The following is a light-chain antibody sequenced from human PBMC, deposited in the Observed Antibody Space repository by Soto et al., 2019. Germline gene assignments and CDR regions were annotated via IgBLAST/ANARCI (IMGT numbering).Light chain of an antibody. J-gene: IGLJ2*01. Sequence: LTQPRPVSGSPGQSVTISCTGTSSDVGGYDFVSWYQQHPGKAPKLMISDVSKRPSGVPDRFSGSKSGNTASLTISGLQAEDEADYYCCSYAGDLALFGGGT. V-gene: IGLV2-11*01. CDR2: DVS. CDR1: SSDVGGYDF. CDR3: CSYAGDLAL.